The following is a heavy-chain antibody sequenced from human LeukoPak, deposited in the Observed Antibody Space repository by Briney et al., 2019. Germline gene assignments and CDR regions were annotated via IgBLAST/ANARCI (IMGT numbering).Heavy chain of an antibody. CDR2: ISWNSGSI. V-gene: IGHV3-9*01. J-gene: IGHJ3*02. Sequence: PGRSLRLSCAASGFTFDDYAMHWVRQAPGKGLEWVSGISWNSGSIGYADSVKGRFTISRDNAKNSLYLQMNSLRAEDTALYYCAMYHYDSSGPYVGAFDIWGQGTMVTVSS. D-gene: IGHD3-22*01. CDR3: AMYHYDSSGPYVGAFDI. CDR1: GFTFDDYA.